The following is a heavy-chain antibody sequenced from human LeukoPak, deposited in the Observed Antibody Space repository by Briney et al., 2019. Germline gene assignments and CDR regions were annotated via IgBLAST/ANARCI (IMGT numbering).Heavy chain of an antibody. CDR3: ARSRNWGGYFDY. Sequence: SETLSLTCTVSGGSISSYYWSWIRQPPGKGLEWIGYIYYSGSTNYNPSLKSRVTISVDTSKSQFSLKLSSVTAADTAVYYCARSRNWGGYFDYWGQGTLVTVSS. V-gene: IGHV4-59*01. CDR1: GGSISSYY. CDR2: IYYSGST. D-gene: IGHD7-27*01. J-gene: IGHJ4*02.